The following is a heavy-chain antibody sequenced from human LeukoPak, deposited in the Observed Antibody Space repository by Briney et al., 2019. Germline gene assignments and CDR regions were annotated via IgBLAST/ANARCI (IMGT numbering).Heavy chain of an antibody. V-gene: IGHV4-59*01. CDR3: ARVSSGYYPFDY. D-gene: IGHD3-22*01. CDR2: IYYSGST. J-gene: IGHJ4*02. Sequence: PSETLSLTCTVSGGSISSYYWSWIRQPPGKGLEWIGYIYYSGSTNYNPSPKSRVTISVDTSKNQFSLKLSSVTAADTAVYYCARVSSGYYPFDYWGQGTLVTVSS. CDR1: GGSISSYY.